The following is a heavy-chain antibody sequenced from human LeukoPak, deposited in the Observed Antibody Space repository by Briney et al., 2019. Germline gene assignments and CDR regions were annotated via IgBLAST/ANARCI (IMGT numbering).Heavy chain of an antibody. D-gene: IGHD3-22*01. CDR3: ARSETTYYYDSSVYFYYYYGMDV. V-gene: IGHV3-7*02. CDR1: GIKIRYYG. Sequence: QPAASARLACAAHGIKIRYYGRAGARKDQGKEKEWVANIKQDGSEKYYVDSVKGRFTISRDNAKNSLYLQMNSLRAEDTAVYYCARSETTYYYDSSVYFYYYYGMDVWGQGTTVTVSS. J-gene: IGHJ6*02. CDR2: IKQDGSEK.